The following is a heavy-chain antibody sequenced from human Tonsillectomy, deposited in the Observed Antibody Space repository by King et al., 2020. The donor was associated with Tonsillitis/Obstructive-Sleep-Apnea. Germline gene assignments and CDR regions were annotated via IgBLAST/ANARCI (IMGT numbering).Heavy chain of an antibody. CDR3: ARKPNCSSTSCYLGPTAFDI. CDR2: IYYTGST. Sequence: VQLQESGPGLVKPSQTLSLTCTVSGDSISSGGYYWSWLRQRPGKGLEWVGYIYYTGSTDSNPSLKSRVILLVDTSENQFSLKLSSVTAADTAVYYCARKPNCSSTSCYLGPTAFDIWGQGTLVTVSS. CDR1: GDSISSGGYY. V-gene: IGHV4-31*03. J-gene: IGHJ3*02. D-gene: IGHD2-2*01.